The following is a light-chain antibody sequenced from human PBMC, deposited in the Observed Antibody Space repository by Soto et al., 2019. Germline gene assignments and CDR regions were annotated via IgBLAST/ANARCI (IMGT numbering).Light chain of an antibody. V-gene: IGKV3-15*01. CDR3: QQYNNWPPLT. J-gene: IGKJ4*01. CDR2: GAS. Sequence: ERVSTQSPATLSLSPVEIATLSCRASQSVSSNLAWYQQKPGQAPRLLIYGASTRATGIPARLSGSGSGTEFTLTISSLQSEDFAVYYCQQYNNWPPLTFGGGTKVDIK. CDR1: QSVSSN.